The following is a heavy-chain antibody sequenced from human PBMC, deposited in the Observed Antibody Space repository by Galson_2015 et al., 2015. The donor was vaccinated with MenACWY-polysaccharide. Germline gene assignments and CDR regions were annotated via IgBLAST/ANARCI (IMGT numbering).Heavy chain of an antibody. CDR2: INPTGRG. Sequence: SGNLFLTCAVYGGSLRNFFFHWIRPPPGEGPEWVGEINPTGRGHYNPSLLNRGNIFEDTSKKQFSLTLSSVTAADTAVYYCNCNVLMSSALIDYWGQGSLVIVSS. V-gene: IGHV4-34*01. CDR3: NCNVLMSSALIDY. J-gene: IGHJ4*02. D-gene: IGHD2/OR15-2a*01. CDR1: GGSLRNFF.